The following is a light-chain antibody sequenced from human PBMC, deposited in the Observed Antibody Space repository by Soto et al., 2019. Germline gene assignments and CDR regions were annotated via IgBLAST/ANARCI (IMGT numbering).Light chain of an antibody. CDR2: AAS. CDR3: QKYTNVPA. Sequence: DIQMTQSPSSLSASVGARVTITCRASQGISNYLAWYQQIPGKVPKLLISAASILQSGVPSRFSGSGSGTDFTLTLSSLQPEDVATYYCQKYTNVPAFGGGTKVEIK. V-gene: IGKV1-27*01. CDR1: QGISNY. J-gene: IGKJ4*01.